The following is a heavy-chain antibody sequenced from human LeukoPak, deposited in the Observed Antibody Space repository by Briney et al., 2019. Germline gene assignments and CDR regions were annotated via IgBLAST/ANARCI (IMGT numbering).Heavy chain of an antibody. J-gene: IGHJ4*02. CDR3: ARGRSGVGYY. D-gene: IGHD3-10*01. V-gene: IGHV4-38-2*01. Sequence: PSETLSLTCAVSGYSISSGYYWGWIRQPPGKGLEWIGSIYHSGSTYYNPSLKSRVTISVDTSKNQFSLKLSSVTAADAAVYYCARGRSGVGYYWGQGTLVTVSS. CDR1: GYSISSGYY. CDR2: IYHSGST.